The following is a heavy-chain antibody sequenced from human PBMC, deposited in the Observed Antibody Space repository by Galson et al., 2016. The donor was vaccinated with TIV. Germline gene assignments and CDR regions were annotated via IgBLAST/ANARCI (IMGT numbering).Heavy chain of an antibody. CDR3: ARPPYCGGDCYKYDS. V-gene: IGHV1-3*01. J-gene: IGHJ4*02. CDR2: INAGNGNT. Sequence: SVKVSCKAPGYTSTHHPIHWVRQAPGQRLEWMGWINAGNGNTQYSQKFQGRVTITRDTSATTVYMDLSSLTSEDTAVYYCARPPYCGGDCYKYDSWGQGTLVTVSS. CDR1: GYTSTHHP. D-gene: IGHD2-21*01.